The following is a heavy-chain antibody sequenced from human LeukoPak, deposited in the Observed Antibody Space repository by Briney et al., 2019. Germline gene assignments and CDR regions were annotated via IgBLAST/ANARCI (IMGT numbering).Heavy chain of an antibody. CDR1: GVTFSSSW. Sequence: GGSLRLSCAASGVTFSSSWMSWVRQAPGKGLEWVANIKQDGSRKLYVDSVQGRFTISRDNAKNSLYLQMNRLRAEDTAVYYCAKQAWWSGYFYFLPFDYWGQGTLVTVSS. J-gene: IGHJ4*02. CDR3: AKQAWWSGYFYFLPFDY. CDR2: IKQDGSRK. V-gene: IGHV3-7*03. D-gene: IGHD3-3*01.